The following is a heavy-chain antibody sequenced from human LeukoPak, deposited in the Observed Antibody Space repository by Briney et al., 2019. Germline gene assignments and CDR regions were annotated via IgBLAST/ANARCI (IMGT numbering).Heavy chain of an antibody. V-gene: IGHV3-15*01. CDR3: AKESLGGYSRNWFDP. J-gene: IGHJ5*02. D-gene: IGHD6-13*01. CDR1: GFTFSSYA. CDR2: SISKTEGGTT. Sequence: PGGSLRLSCAASGFTFSSYAMSWVRQAPGKGLEWVGRSISKTEGGTTDYAAPVKGRFTISRDDSKNTLYLQMNSLRAEDTAVYYCAKESLGGYSRNWFDPWGQGTLVTVSS.